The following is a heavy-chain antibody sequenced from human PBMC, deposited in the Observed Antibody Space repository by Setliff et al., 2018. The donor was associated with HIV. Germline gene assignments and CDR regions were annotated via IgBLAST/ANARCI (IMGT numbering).Heavy chain of an antibody. V-gene: IGHV3-23*01. CDR1: GFTFRNYA. Sequence: GGSLRLSCEASGFTFRNYAMSWVRQAPGKGLEWVSGISGGGDSTYYADFVKGRFTIARDNSWNTLYLQMNSLGAEDTAVYYCAKDLLGSISMAGYDGFDIWGQGTMVTVSS. D-gene: IGHD6-19*01. CDR3: AKDLLGSISMAGYDGFDI. CDR2: ISGGGDST. J-gene: IGHJ3*02.